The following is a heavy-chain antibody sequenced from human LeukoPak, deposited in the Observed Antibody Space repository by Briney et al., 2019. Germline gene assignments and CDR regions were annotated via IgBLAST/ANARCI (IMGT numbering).Heavy chain of an antibody. J-gene: IGHJ5*02. V-gene: IGHV3-23*01. D-gene: IGHD3-10*01. Sequence: GGSLRLSCAASGFTFSNRAMSWVRQAPGKGLEWVSSVSDSGANTYYADSVKGRFTITRDNSKNTLYLQMNSLRVEDTAVYYCVKIWGPNGSYTKKNWFDPWGQGTLVTVSS. CDR3: VKIWGPNGSYTKKNWFDP. CDR2: VSDSGANT. CDR1: GFTFSNRA.